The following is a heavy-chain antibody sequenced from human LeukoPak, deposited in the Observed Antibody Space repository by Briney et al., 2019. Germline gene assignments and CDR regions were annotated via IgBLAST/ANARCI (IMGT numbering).Heavy chain of an antibody. CDR1: GYTFTSYG. CDR3: ARVVYDSSGYPIHWFDP. V-gene: IGHV1-18*01. Sequence: GASVKVSCKASGYTFTSYGISWVRQAPGQGLEWMGWISAYNGNTNYAQKLQGRVTMTTDTSTSTAYMELRSLRSDDTAVYYCARVVYDSSGYPIHWFDPWGQGTLVTVSS. J-gene: IGHJ5*02. D-gene: IGHD3-22*01. CDR2: ISAYNGNT.